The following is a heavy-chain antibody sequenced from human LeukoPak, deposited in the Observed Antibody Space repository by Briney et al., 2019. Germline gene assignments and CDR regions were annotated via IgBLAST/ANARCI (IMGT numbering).Heavy chain of an antibody. CDR2: INPNSGGT. CDR1: GYTFTGYY. Sequence: GASVKVSCKASGYTFTGYYMHWVRQAPGQGLEWMGWINPNSGGTNYAQKFQGRVTMTRDTSISTAYMELSRLRSDDTAVYYCARDSVYGDRPTGVDDWGQGTTVTVSS. J-gene: IGHJ6*02. CDR3: ARDSVYGDRPTGVDD. D-gene: IGHD4-17*01. V-gene: IGHV1-2*02.